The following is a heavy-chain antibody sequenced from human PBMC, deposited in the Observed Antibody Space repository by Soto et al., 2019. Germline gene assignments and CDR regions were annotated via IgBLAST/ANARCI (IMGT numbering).Heavy chain of an antibody. D-gene: IGHD2-15*01. CDR1: GFTVISNY. Sequence: EVQLVESGGGLIQPGGSLRLSSAASGFTVISNYMSWVRQAPGKGLEWVSFIYSIGSTYYADCVKGRFSISGENSNNMVYLQMDSLRAEDTAVYYCARGGQVRGGLDVWGQGTTVTVSS. V-gene: IGHV3-53*01. J-gene: IGHJ6*02. CDR2: IYSIGST. CDR3: ARGGQVRGGLDV.